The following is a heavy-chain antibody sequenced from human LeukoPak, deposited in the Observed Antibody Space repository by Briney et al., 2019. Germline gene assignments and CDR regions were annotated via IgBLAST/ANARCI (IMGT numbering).Heavy chain of an antibody. V-gene: IGHV4-38-2*02. Sequence: SETLSLTCSVSGYSISSDYYWGCIRQPPGKGLEWIGFIYYSGSTYYNPSLKSRVTISVDTSKNQFSLKLSSVTAADTAVYYCARTVGARAKYFDYWGQGTLVTVSS. J-gene: IGHJ4*02. CDR3: ARTVGARAKYFDY. CDR1: GYSISSDYY. CDR2: IYYSGST. D-gene: IGHD1-26*01.